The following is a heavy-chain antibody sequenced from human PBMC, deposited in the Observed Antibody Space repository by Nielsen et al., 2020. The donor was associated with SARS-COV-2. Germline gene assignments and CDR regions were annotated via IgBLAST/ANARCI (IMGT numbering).Heavy chain of an antibody. CDR2: ISSSSSTI. D-gene: IGHD2-2*01. J-gene: IGHJ6*03. V-gene: IGHV3-11*01. Sequence: WIRQPPRKGLEWVSYISSSSSTIYYADSVKGRFTISRDNAKNSLYLQMNRLRAEDTALYHCAREVGDCSSTSCIIFNYYYYYYMDVWGKGTTVTVSS. CDR3: AREVGDCSSTSCIIFNYYYYYYMDV.